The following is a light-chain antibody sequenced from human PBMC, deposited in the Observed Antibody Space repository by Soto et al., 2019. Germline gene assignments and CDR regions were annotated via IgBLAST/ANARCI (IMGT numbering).Light chain of an antibody. CDR2: DNN. CDR3: GTWDSSLSAGV. V-gene: IGLV1-51*01. CDR1: RSNIGNNY. J-gene: IGLJ2*01. Sequence: QSVLTQPPSVSADPGQKVTISCSGSRSNIGNNYVSWYQQLPGTAPKLLIYDNNKRPSGIPDRFSGSKSGTSATLGITGLQTGDEADYYCGTWDSSLSAGVFGGGTKLTVL.